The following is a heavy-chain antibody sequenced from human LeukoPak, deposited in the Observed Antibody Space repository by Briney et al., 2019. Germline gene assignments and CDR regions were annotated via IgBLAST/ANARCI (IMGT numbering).Heavy chain of an antibody. V-gene: IGHV4-4*02. CDR1: GGSISSSNW. D-gene: IGHD4-17*01. CDR3: ARLDYGDYVESFDY. CDR2: IYHSGST. J-gene: IGHJ4*02. Sequence: PSETLSLTCAVSGGSISSSNWWSWVRQPPGKGLEWIGEIYHSGSTNYNPSLKSRVTISVDKSKNQFSLKLSSVTAADTAVYYCARLDYGDYVESFDYWGQGTLVTVSS.